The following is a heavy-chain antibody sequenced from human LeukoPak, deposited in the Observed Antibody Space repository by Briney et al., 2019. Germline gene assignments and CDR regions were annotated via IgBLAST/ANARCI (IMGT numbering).Heavy chain of an antibody. CDR1: RGTFINYA. CDR2: IITIFGTP. D-gene: IGHD3-10*01. V-gene: IGHV1-69*13. J-gene: IGHJ6*03. Sequence: SVKVSCKASRGTFINYAISWERQAPEQGHERMEGIITIFGTPNYAQKFQGRVTISADESTSTAYMELSSLRSEDTAVYYCARCRDYYGSGRNYYYMDVWGKGTTVTVSS. CDR3: ARCRDYYGSGRNYYYMDV.